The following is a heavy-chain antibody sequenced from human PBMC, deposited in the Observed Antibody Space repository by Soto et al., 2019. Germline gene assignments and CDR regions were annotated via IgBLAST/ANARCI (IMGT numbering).Heavy chain of an antibody. V-gene: IGHV4-59*01. D-gene: IGHD1-26*01. J-gene: IGHJ4*02. Sequence: QVRLQESGPELVRPSETLSLACSVSGDSIRNNYWSWIRQPPGKGLEWIAYISHSARINYNPSLKSRVTISLDTSKNEFSLRVNSLTPADTAVYYCARTQGSGVSDYWGQGTLVTVSS. CDR3: ARTQGSGVSDY. CDR1: GDSIRNNY. CDR2: ISHSARI.